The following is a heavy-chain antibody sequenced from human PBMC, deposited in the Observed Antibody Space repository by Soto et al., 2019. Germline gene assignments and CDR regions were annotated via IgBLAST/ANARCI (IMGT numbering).Heavy chain of an antibody. D-gene: IGHD1-26*01. J-gene: IGHJ6*02. CDR3: ARRFYSGSPLYYYGMDV. CDR1: GFTFSSYE. Sequence: LRLSCAASGFTFSSYEMDWVRQAPGKGLEWVAVISYDGSNKYYADSVKGRFTISRDNSKNTLYLQMNSLRAEDTAVYYCARRFYSGSPLYYYGMDVWGQGTTVTVSS. CDR2: ISYDGSNK. V-gene: IGHV3-30*03.